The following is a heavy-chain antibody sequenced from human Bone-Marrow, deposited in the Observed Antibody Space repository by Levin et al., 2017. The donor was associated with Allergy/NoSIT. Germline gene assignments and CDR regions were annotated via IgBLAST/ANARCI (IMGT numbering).Heavy chain of an antibody. D-gene: IGHD3-10*01. CDR1: GYSIPRPYY. J-gene: IGHJ5*02. CDR2: IYHGGST. V-gene: IGHV4-38-2*02. CDR3: ARMVDPRSGWFDP. Sequence: SQTLSLTCTVSGYSIPRPYYGAWIRQSPGKGLEWIGSIYHGGSTYYNPSLKSRVIMSVDTSRNQFSLKLTSVTAADTAVYYCARMVDPRSGWFDPWGQGILVTVSS.